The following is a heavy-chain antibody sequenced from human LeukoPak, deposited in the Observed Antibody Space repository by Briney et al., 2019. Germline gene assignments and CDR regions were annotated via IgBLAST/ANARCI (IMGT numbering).Heavy chain of an antibody. Sequence: GGSLRLSCAASGFTFSSCAMSWVRQAPGKGLEWVSDISGSGGSTYYADSVKGRYTISRDNSKNTLYLQMNSLRAEDTAVYYCAKEVYGDSTGGRFQNWGQGTLVTVSS. D-gene: IGHD4-17*01. J-gene: IGHJ1*01. V-gene: IGHV3-23*01. CDR2: ISGSGGST. CDR1: GFTFSSCA. CDR3: AKEVYGDSTGGRFQN.